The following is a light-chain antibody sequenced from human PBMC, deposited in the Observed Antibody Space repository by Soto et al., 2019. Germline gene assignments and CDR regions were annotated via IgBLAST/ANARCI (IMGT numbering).Light chain of an antibody. V-gene: IGKV3-20*01. J-gene: IGKJ1*01. CDR3: QQYMSSVT. CDR2: GAS. Sequence: EIVLTQSPGSLSLSPGQRATLSCRASHSVDTTFFAWYQKKPGQAPRLLIYGASKRATGITDRFSGSGSGTDFTLIISRLEPEDFAVYYCQQYMSSVTFGQGTKVEIK. CDR1: HSVDTTF.